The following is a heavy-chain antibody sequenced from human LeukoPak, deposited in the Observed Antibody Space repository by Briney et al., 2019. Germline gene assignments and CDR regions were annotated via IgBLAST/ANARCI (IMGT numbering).Heavy chain of an antibody. D-gene: IGHD3-9*01. Sequence: GSLRLSCAASGFTFTDYYMSWIRQAPGKGLEWVSYITNSGTTIYYADSVKGRFTISRDNAKNSLYLQMNSLRVEDTAVYYCARDGHYDILTGYFQDWGQGTLVTVSS. CDR1: GFTFTDYY. CDR2: ITNSGTTI. V-gene: IGHV3-11*01. CDR3: ARDGHYDILTGYFQD. J-gene: IGHJ1*01.